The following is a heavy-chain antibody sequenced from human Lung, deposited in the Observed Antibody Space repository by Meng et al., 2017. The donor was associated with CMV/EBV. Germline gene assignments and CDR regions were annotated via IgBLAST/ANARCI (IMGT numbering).Heavy chain of an antibody. V-gene: IGHV1-8*01. CDR2: MNPNRGNT. D-gene: IGHD2/OR15-2a*01. Sequence: ASXXVSXKASGYTFSNYDIIWVRQASGQGLEWVGWMNPNRGNTAYAQKFQGRVTMTRDTSTSIAYMELSSLRSGDTAVYYCARDQVQCSTINCHDYRFSGMDVWXQGTXVTVSS. CDR3: ARDQVQCSTINCHDYRFSGMDV. J-gene: IGHJ6*02. CDR1: GYTFSNYD.